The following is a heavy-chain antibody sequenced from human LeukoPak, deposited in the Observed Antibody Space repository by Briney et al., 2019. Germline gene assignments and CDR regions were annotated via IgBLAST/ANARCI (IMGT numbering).Heavy chain of an antibody. CDR1: GGSISSYY. Sequence: SETLSLTCTVSGGSISSYYWSWIRQPAGKGLEWIGRIYTSGSTNYNPSLKSRVTMSVDTSKNQFSLKLSSVTAADTAVYYCARTSWVNYYYYFMDVWGKGTTVTISS. CDR3: ARTSWVNYYYYFMDV. CDR2: IYTSGST. V-gene: IGHV4-4*07. J-gene: IGHJ6*03. D-gene: IGHD2-2*01.